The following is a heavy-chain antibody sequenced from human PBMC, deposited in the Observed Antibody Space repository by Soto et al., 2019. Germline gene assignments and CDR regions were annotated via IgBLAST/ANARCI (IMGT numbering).Heavy chain of an antibody. V-gene: IGHV3-23*01. D-gene: IGHD3-22*01. J-gene: IGHJ4*01. CDR1: GFTFSSYA. CDR2: ISGSGGST. Sequence: GGSLRLSCAASGFTFSSYAMSWVRQAPGKGLEWASAISGSGGSTYYADSVKGRFTISRDNSKNTLYLQMNSLRAEDTAVYYCAKEIPPYYYYDSSGYYPVWAQGYLVPVSS. CDR3: AKEIPPYYYYDSSGYYPV.